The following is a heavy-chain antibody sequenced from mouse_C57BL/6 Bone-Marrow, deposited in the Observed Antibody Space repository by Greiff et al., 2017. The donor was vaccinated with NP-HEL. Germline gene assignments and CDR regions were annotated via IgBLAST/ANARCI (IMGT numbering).Heavy chain of an antibody. Sequence: DVKLQESGTVLARPGASVKMSCKTSGYTFTSYWMHWVKQRPGQGLEWIGAIYPGNSDTSYNQKFKGKAKLTAVTSASTAYMELSSLTNEDSAVYYCTRKNYGSIYAMDYWGQGTSVTVSS. CDR3: TRKNYGSIYAMDY. V-gene: IGHV1-5*01. J-gene: IGHJ4*01. CDR2: IYPGNSDT. CDR1: GYTFTSYW. D-gene: IGHD1-1*01.